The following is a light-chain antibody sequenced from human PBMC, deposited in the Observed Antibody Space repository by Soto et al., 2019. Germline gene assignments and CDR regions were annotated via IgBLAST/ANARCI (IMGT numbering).Light chain of an antibody. J-gene: IGLJ3*02. CDR3: SSYAGSNNLGV. CDR1: GSDVGGYNY. V-gene: IGLV2-8*01. Sequence: QSVLTQPPSASGSPGQSVTISCTGTGSDVGGYNYVSWYQQHPGKAPKLVIYEVSKRPSGVPDRFSGSKSGNTASLTVSGLQAEDEADYYCSSYAGSNNLGVFGGGTKVTVL. CDR2: EVS.